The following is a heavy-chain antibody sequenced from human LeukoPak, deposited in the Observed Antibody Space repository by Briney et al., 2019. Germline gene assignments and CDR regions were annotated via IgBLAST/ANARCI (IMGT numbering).Heavy chain of an antibody. V-gene: IGHV3-48*04. Sequence: GGSLRLSCAASGFTFSSYSMNWVRQAPGKGLEWVSYISSSSSTIYYADSVKGRFTISRDNAKNSLYLQMNSLRAEDTAVYYCAREGPDYDLSGGRPPFDYWGQGTLVTVSS. D-gene: IGHD3-3*01. CDR1: GFTFSSYS. J-gene: IGHJ4*02. CDR2: ISSSSSTI. CDR3: AREGPDYDLSGGRPPFDY.